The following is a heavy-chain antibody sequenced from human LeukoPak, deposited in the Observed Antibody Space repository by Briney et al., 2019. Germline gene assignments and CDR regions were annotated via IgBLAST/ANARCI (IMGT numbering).Heavy chain of an antibody. D-gene: IGHD3-10*01. CDR2: ISGHGDST. Sequence: PGGSLRLSCAASGFTFRSYSMNWVRQGPGRGLEWVSAISGHGDSTYYADSVKGRFTISRDNSQNTLWLQMSSLRAEDTAVYYCVREDPSEYGSIDYWGQGTLVTVSS. J-gene: IGHJ4*02. CDR1: GFTFRSYS. CDR3: VREDPSEYGSIDY. V-gene: IGHV3-23*01.